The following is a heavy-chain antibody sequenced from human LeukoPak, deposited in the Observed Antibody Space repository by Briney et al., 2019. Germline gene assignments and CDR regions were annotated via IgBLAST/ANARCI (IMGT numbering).Heavy chain of an antibody. J-gene: IGHJ4*02. CDR3: AIKLSSGGY. Sequence: ASVEVSCKASGYTFTSYDVNWVRQATGQGLEWMGWVSPNSANTAYAQKFQGRATMTRNTSISTAYMELSSLRSEDTAVYYCAIKLSSGGYWGQGTLVTVSS. CDR2: VSPNSANT. D-gene: IGHD3-22*01. V-gene: IGHV1-8*01. CDR1: GYTFTSYD.